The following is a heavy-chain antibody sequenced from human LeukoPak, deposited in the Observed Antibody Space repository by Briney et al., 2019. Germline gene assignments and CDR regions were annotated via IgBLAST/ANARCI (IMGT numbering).Heavy chain of an antibody. V-gene: IGHV3-74*01. CDR3: ARGGVGCFDY. CDR2: INSDGSSA. Sequence: PGGSLRLSCAASGFTFSSYWIHRVRQAPGKGLVWVSHINSDGSSATYADSVKGRLTISRDNAKNTVYLEMNSLRAEDTAAYYCARGGVGCFDYWGQGALVTVSS. J-gene: IGHJ4*02. D-gene: IGHD6-19*01. CDR1: GFTFSSYW.